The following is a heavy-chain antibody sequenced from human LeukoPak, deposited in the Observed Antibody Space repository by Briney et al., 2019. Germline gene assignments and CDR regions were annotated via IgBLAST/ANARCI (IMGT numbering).Heavy chain of an antibody. CDR2: ISGSGGGT. CDR3: ARGAWIQLWFDAFDI. Sequence: GGSLRLSCTASGSTFSTYAMSWVRQAPGNGLEWVSGISGSGGGTTYADSVKGRFTISRDNAKNTLDLQMNSLRAEDTAVYYCARGAWIQLWFDAFDIWGQGTMVTVSS. J-gene: IGHJ3*02. CDR1: GSTFSTYA. V-gene: IGHV3-23*01. D-gene: IGHD5-18*01.